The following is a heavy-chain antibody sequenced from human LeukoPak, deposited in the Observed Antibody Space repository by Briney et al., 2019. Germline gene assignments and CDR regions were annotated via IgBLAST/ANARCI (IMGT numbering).Heavy chain of an antibody. CDR3: ASDIYGSQPSDY. CDR2: IVPIFDTP. V-gene: IGHV1-69*05. D-gene: IGHD2/OR15-2a*01. CDR1: GGTFSDFA. J-gene: IGHJ4*02. Sequence: SVKVSCKASGGTFSDFAVSWVRQAPGQGLEWMGGIVPIFDTPNYAQKFEDRVTITTDDATNTACMELTGLTSEDTAVYYCASDIYGSQPSDYWGQGTLVTVSS.